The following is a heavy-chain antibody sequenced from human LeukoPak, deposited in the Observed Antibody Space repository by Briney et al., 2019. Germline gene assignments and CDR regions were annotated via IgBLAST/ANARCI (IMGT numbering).Heavy chain of an antibody. CDR2: IYPRDGST. Sequence: RASVNVSCTASGYTFTSNYIHWVRQAPGQGREWMGMIYPRDGSTSYGQKFQGRVTVTRDTSTSTVHMELSGLRSEDTAVYYCARDQEGFDYWGQGTLVTVSS. CDR1: GYTFTSNY. J-gene: IGHJ4*02. V-gene: IGHV1-46*01. CDR3: ARDQEGFDY.